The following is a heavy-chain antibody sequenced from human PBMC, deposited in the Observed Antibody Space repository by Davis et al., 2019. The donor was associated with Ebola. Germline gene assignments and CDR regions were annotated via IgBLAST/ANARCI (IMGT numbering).Heavy chain of an antibody. Sequence: GESLKISCAASGFTFSSYWMSWVRQAPGKGLEWVANIKQDGSEKYYVDSVKGRFTISRDNAKNSLYLQMNSLRDEDTAVYYCVRGRGDYWGQGTLVTVSS. CDR3: VRGRGDY. CDR1: GFTFSSYW. D-gene: IGHD1-26*01. J-gene: IGHJ4*02. CDR2: IKQDGSEK. V-gene: IGHV3-7*01.